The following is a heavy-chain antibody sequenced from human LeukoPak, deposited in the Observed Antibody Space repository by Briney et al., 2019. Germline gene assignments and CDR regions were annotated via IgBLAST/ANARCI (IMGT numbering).Heavy chain of an antibody. CDR1: GGTFSSYA. CDR2: IIPIFGTA. CDR3: AGRVYDSSGYYYVHTPRYYYYYMDV. J-gene: IGHJ6*03. Sequence: ASVKVSCKASGGTFSSYAISWVRQAPGQGLEWMGRIIPIFGTASYAQKFQGRVTMTRDESTSTAYMELSSLRSDDTAVYYGAGRVYDSSGYYYVHTPRYYYYYMDVWGKGTRVSVSS. D-gene: IGHD3-22*01. V-gene: IGHV1-69*05.